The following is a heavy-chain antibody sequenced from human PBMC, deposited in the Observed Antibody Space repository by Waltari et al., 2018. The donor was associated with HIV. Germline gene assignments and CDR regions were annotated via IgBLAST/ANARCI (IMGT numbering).Heavy chain of an antibody. CDR2: VIPMSGTT. Sequence: QVQLVQSGAEVRTPGSSVKVSCKASGGSFTSYSINWVRQAPGQGLEWMGRVIPMSGTTNKAQKFQGRVTSTADKSTTTSYMELTSLRTEDTAVYYCASAQETMGVDFDFWGQGTLVTVSS. D-gene: IGHD3-10*01. J-gene: IGHJ4*02. CDR1: GGSFTSYS. CDR3: ASAQETMGVDFDF. V-gene: IGHV1-69*08.